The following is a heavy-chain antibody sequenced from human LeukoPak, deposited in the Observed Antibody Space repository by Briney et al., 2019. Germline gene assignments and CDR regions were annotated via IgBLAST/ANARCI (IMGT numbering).Heavy chain of an antibody. D-gene: IGHD5-24*01. CDR2: ISSSGTYI. V-gene: IGHV3-21*01. J-gene: IGHJ4*02. CDR3: ASSFPRRDDYISNYFDY. CDR1: GFTFSTYS. Sequence: PGGSLRLSCAASGFTFSTYSMNWVRQAPGRGLEWVSSISSSGTYIYYADSMRGRFTISRDNSKNSLYLQMNSLRAEDTAVYYCASSFPRRDDYISNYFDYWGRGTLVTVSS.